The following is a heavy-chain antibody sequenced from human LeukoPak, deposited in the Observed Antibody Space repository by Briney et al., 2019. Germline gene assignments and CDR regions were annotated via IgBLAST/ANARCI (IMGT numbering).Heavy chain of an antibody. CDR2: IKSKSDGETA. Sequence: GGSLRLSCAVSGFTFSNAWMSWVRQAPGKGLEWVGRIKSKSDGETADYAAPVKGRFTISRDNSKNTLYLHMGSLRADDMALYYCARRGYNYGYDYWGQGTLVTVSS. CDR3: ARRGYNYGYDY. V-gene: IGHV3-15*01. CDR1: GFTFSNAW. J-gene: IGHJ4*02. D-gene: IGHD5-18*01.